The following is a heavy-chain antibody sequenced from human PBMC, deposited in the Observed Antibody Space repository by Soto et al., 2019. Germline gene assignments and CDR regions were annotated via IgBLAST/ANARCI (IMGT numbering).Heavy chain of an antibody. CDR3: ARDLAYSGYDFLFDY. J-gene: IGHJ4*02. D-gene: IGHD5-12*01. V-gene: IGHV1-46*01. Sequence: GASVKVSCKASGYTFTSYYIHWVRQAPGQGLEWMGIINPSGGSTSYAQKFQGRVTMTRDTSTSTVYMELSSLRSEDTAVYYCARDLAYSGYDFLFDYWGQGTLVTVSS. CDR2: INPSGGST. CDR1: GYTFTSYY.